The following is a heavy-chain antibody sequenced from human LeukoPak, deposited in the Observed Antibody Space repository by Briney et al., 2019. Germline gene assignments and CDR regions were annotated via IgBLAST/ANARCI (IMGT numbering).Heavy chain of an antibody. Sequence: GGSLRLSCAASGFTFSSYAMSWVRQAPGKGLEWVSAISGSGGSTYYADSVKGRFTISRDNAKNSLYLQMNSLRAEDTAVYYCARDSGSYWNFDYWGQGTLVTVSS. V-gene: IGHV3-23*01. J-gene: IGHJ4*02. CDR3: ARDSGSYWNFDY. CDR2: ISGSGGST. CDR1: GFTFSSYA. D-gene: IGHD1-26*01.